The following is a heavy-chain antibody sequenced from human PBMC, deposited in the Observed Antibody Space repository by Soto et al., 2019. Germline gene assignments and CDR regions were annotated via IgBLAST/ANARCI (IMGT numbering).Heavy chain of an antibody. CDR3: ARTKAHRDFWSRFTPSWLDP. J-gene: IGHJ5*02. CDR2: TYYRSKWYN. D-gene: IGHD3-3*01. V-gene: IGHV6-1*01. CDR1: GDSVSSNSAA. Sequence: SQALSLTCASSGDSVSSNSAAWNWIRQSPSRGLEWLRRTYYRSKWYNDYAVSVKSRITINPDTSKNQFSLQLNSVTPEDTAVYYCARTKAHRDFWSRFTPSWLDPCDKATLVTVSS.